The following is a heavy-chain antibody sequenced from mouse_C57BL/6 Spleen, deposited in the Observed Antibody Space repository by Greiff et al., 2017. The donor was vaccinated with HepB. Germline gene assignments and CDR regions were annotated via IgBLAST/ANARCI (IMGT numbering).Heavy chain of an antibody. CDR2: INYDGSST. Sequence: EVMLVESEGGLVQPGSSMKLSCTASGFTFSDYYMAWVRQVPEKGLEWVANINYDGSSTYYLDSLKSRFIISRDNAKNILYLQMSSLKSEDTATYYCAREGGYYGSSGAMDYWGQGTSVTVSS. V-gene: IGHV5-16*01. J-gene: IGHJ4*01. CDR1: GFTFSDYY. D-gene: IGHD1-1*01. CDR3: AREGGYYGSSGAMDY.